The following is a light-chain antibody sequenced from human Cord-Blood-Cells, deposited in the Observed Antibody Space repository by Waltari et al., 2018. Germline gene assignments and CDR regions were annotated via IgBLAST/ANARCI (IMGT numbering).Light chain of an antibody. CDR2: DVS. CDR1: SSDVGGYNY. Sequence: QSALTQPASVSGSPGKSITISCTGTSSDVGGYNYVSWYQQHPVKAPKLMIYDVSNRPSGVSNRFSGSKSGNTASLTISGLQAEDEADYYCSSYTSSSTYVFGTGTKVTVL. V-gene: IGLV2-14*03. J-gene: IGLJ1*01. CDR3: SSYTSSSTYV.